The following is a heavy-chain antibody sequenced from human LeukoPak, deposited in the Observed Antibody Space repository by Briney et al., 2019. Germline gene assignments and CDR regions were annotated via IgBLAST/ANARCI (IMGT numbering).Heavy chain of an antibody. D-gene: IGHD3-22*01. V-gene: IGHV3-7*03. CDR1: GFTFSSYA. CDR2: IKQDGSEK. CDR3: AKDRASYYYDSSGYYERYYYGMDV. J-gene: IGHJ6*02. Sequence: GGSLRLSCAASGFTFSSYAMHWVRQAPGKGLEWVANIKQDGSEKYYVDSVKGRFTISRDNAKNSLYLQMNSLRAEDTALYYCAKDRASYYYDSSGYYERYYYGMDVWGQGTTVTVSS.